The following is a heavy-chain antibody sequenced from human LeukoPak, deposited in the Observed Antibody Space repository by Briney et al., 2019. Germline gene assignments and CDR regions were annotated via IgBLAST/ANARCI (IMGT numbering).Heavy chain of an antibody. CDR1: GGSISSSSYY. Sequence: SETLSLTCTVSGGSISSSSYYWGWIRQPPGKGLEWIGSIYYSGSTYYNPSLKSRVTISVDTSKNQFSLKLSSVTAADTAVYYCARSPKYYYDSSEGFDYWGQGTLVTVSS. D-gene: IGHD3-22*01. J-gene: IGHJ4*02. CDR2: IYYSGST. CDR3: ARSPKYYYDSSEGFDY. V-gene: IGHV4-39*07.